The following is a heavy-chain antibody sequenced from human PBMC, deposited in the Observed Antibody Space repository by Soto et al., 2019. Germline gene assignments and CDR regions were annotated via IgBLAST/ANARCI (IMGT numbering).Heavy chain of an antibody. Sequence: EVQLVESGGGLVQPGGSLRLSCAASGFTFSSYAMHWVRQAPGKGLEYVSAISSNGGSTYHASSVKGRFTISRDNSKNTLYLQMGSLRAEDMAVYYCARDYRNSVRYMDVWGKGTPVTVSS. CDR3: ARDYRNSVRYMDV. D-gene: IGHD4-4*01. CDR1: GFTFSSYA. V-gene: IGHV3-64*01. J-gene: IGHJ6*03. CDR2: ISSNGGST.